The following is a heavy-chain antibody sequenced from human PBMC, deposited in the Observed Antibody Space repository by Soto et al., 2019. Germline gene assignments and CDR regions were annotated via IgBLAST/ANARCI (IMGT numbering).Heavy chain of an antibody. Sequence: GASVKVSCKASGYTFTSYAMHWVRQAPGQRLEWMGWINTGNGNTKYSQKFQGRVTITRDTSASTAYMELSSLRSEDTAVYYCARDISSSWSAYYYGMDVWGQGTTVTVSS. CDR3: ARDISSSWSAYYYGMDV. V-gene: IGHV1-3*04. D-gene: IGHD6-13*01. CDR2: INTGNGNT. J-gene: IGHJ6*02. CDR1: GYTFTSYA.